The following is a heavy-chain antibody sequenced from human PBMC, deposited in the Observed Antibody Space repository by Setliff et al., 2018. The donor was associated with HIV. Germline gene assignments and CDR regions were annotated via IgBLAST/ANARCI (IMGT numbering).Heavy chain of an antibody. J-gene: IGHJ4*02. V-gene: IGHV4-39*07. CDR2: IYYSGST. CDR3: ARVGYSSSSGSTDDY. CDR1: GGSISSSSYY. Sequence: LSLTCTVSGGSISSSSYYWGWIRQPPGKGLEWIGSIYYSGSTYYNPSVKSRVTISVDTSKNQFSLKLSSVTAADTAVYYCARVGYSSSSGSTDDYWGQGTLVTVSS. D-gene: IGHD6-6*01.